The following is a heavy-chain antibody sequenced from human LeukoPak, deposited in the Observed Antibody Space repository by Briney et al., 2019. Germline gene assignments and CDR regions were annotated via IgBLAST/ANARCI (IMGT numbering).Heavy chain of an antibody. Sequence: ASVKVSCKASGHTFTTYYVHLVRQAPGQGLEWMGVINPSGDGTNYPQRFQGRVTLTRDTSTSTVYMELSSPRSGDTATYYCAKETPNTGWFDPWGQGTLVTVSS. J-gene: IGHJ5*02. D-gene: IGHD1-14*01. CDR3: AKETPNTGWFDP. V-gene: IGHV1-46*01. CDR1: GHTFTTYY. CDR2: INPSGDGT.